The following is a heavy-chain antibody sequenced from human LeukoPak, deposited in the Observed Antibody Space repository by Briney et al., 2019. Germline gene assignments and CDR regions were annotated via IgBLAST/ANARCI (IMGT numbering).Heavy chain of an antibody. D-gene: IGHD2-15*01. J-gene: IGHJ4*02. CDR1: GFSFSSYS. Sequence: GGSLRLSCAASGFSFSSYSMNWVRQAPGKGLEWISYISSGSSTIFYADSVKGRFTISRDDAKNSLYLQMNSLRAEDTAVYYCASDCSGGSLRYWGQGTLVTVSS. V-gene: IGHV3-48*01. CDR2: ISSGSSTI. CDR3: ASDCSGGSLRY.